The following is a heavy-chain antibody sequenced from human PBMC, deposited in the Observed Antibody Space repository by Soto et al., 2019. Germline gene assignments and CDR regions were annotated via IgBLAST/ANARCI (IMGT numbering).Heavy chain of an antibody. D-gene: IGHD3-3*01. CDR2: IYYSGST. CDR3: ARHPLRFLEPTY. V-gene: IGHV4-39*01. Sequence: QLQLQESGPGLVKPSETLSLTCTVSGGSISSSNYYWGWIRQPPGKGLEWIGSIYYSGSTYYNPSLKSRVTISVDTSKNQFSLKLSSVTAADTAVYYSARHPLRFLEPTYWGQGTLVTVSS. CDR1: GGSISSSNYY. J-gene: IGHJ4*02.